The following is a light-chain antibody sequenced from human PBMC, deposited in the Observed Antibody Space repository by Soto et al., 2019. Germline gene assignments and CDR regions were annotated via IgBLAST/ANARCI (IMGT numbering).Light chain of an antibody. CDR1: QSFSSW. J-gene: IGKJ1*01. V-gene: IGKV1-5*03. CDR3: QQYNSFPWT. Sequence: STLSASVGDTVTISCRASQSFSSWLAWYQQKPGKAPKLLIYKASSLQSGVPSRFSGSGSGTEFTLTISSLQPDDFATYYCQQYNSFPWTFGQGTKV. CDR2: KAS.